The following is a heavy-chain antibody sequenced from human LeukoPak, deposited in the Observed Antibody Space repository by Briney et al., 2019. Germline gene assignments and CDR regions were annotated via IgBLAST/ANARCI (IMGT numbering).Heavy chain of an antibody. CDR2: IYHSGST. D-gene: IGHD2-2*01. CDR1: GGSISSSNW. Sequence: SETLSLTCAVSGGSISSSNWWSWVRQPPGKGLEWIGSIYHSGSTYYNPSLKSRVTISVDTSKNQFSLKLSSVTAADTAVYYCASAAMVNAFDIWGQGTMVTVSS. J-gene: IGHJ3*02. V-gene: IGHV4-4*02. CDR3: ASAAMVNAFDI.